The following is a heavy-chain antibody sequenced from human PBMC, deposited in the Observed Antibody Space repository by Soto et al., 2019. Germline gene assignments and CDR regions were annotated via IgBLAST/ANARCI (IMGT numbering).Heavy chain of an antibody. D-gene: IGHD2-15*01. J-gene: IGHJ4*02. CDR3: ARDIVVVVAPGLAYFDY. V-gene: IGHV3-11*01. CDR1: GFTFSDYY. CDR2: ISSSGSTK. Sequence: QVQLVESGGGLVKPGGSLRLSCAASGFTFSDYYMSWIRQAPGKGLEWVSYISSSGSTKYYGDSVKGRFTISRDNAKNSLYLKMNGLRAEDTAMYYCARDIVVVVAPGLAYFDYWGQGTLVTVSS.